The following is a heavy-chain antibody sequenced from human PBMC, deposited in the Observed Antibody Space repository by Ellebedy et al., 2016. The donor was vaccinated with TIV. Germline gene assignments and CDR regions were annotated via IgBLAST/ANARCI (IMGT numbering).Heavy chain of an antibody. CDR1: GYTFTGYY. Sequence: ASVKVSXXASGYTFTGYYMHWVRQAPGQGLEWMGWINPNSGGTNYAQKFQGRVTMTRDTSISTAYMELSRLRSDDTAVYYCATGRFGEEAFDIWGQGTMVTVSS. D-gene: IGHD3-10*01. CDR2: INPNSGGT. V-gene: IGHV1-2*02. J-gene: IGHJ3*02. CDR3: ATGRFGEEAFDI.